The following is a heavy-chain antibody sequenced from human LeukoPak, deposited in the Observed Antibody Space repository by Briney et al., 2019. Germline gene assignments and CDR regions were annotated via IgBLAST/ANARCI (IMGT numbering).Heavy chain of an antibody. V-gene: IGHV1-69*05. J-gene: IGHJ4*02. D-gene: IGHD3-3*01. CDR1: GGTFSSYA. CDR3: AREEYYDFWSGYPHLDY. CDR2: IIPIFGTA. Sequence: SVKVSCTASGGTFSSYAISWVRQAPGQGLEWMGRIIPIFGTANYAQKFQGRVTITTDESTSTAYMELSSLGSEDTAVYYCAREEYYDFWSGYPHLDYWGQGTLVTVSS.